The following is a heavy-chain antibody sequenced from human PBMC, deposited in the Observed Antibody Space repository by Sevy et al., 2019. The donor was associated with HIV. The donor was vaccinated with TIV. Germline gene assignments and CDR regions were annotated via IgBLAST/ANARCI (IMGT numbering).Heavy chain of an antibody. CDR1: GGTFSSYA. CDR2: IIPIFGTA. CDR3: AGDRGDGTTLYFDY. J-gene: IGHJ4*02. Sequence: ASVKVSCKASGGTFSSYAISWVRQAPGQGLEWMGGIIPIFGTANYAQKFQGRVTITADESTSTAYMELSSLRADDTAVYYCAGDRGDGTTLYFDYWGQGTLVTVSS. D-gene: IGHD1-7*01. V-gene: IGHV1-69*13.